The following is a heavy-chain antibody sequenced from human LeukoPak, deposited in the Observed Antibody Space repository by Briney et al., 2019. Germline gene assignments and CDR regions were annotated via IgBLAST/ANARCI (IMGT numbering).Heavy chain of an antibody. D-gene: IGHD3-22*01. CDR1: GFTFSKYA. V-gene: IGHV3-23*01. Sequence: QPGGSLRLSCAASGFTFSKYAMNWVRQAPGKGLEWVSLISMSTGRTTYAHSVKGRFSLSRDTSTNTVYLQMNSLRVADTAVYYCAKAQVWIVAGSFDYWGQGTLVTVSS. J-gene: IGHJ4*02. CDR3: AKAQVWIVAGSFDY. CDR2: ISMSTGRT.